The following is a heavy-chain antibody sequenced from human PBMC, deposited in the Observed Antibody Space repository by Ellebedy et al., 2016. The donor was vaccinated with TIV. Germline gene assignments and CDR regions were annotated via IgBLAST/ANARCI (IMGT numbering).Heavy chain of an antibody. J-gene: IGHJ4*02. CDR2: IKQDGSEK. Sequence: PGGSLRLSCAASGFTFSTYAMSRVRQAPGKGLEWVANIKQDGSEKYYVDSVKGRFTISRDNAKNSLFLQVSSLRAEDTAVYYCARSGGRYSGYAYWGQGTLVTVSS. V-gene: IGHV3-7*03. CDR1: GFTFSTYA. CDR3: ARSGGRYSGYAY. D-gene: IGHD5-12*01.